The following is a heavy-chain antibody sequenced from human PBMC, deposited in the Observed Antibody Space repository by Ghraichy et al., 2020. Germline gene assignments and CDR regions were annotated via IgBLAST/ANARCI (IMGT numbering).Heavy chain of an antibody. CDR3: ARRGAIEEVITPLGSFDI. CDR1: GGSISSTSYY. CDR2: IYYSGTT. J-gene: IGHJ3*02. D-gene: IGHD3-22*01. V-gene: IGHV4-39*01. Sequence: SETLSLTCTVSGGSISSTSYYWGWIRQPPGKGLEWIGSIYYSGTTYYNPSLKSRVTISVDTSKKQFSLKLSSVTAADTAVYYCARRGAIEEVITPLGSFDIWGQGTLVTVSS.